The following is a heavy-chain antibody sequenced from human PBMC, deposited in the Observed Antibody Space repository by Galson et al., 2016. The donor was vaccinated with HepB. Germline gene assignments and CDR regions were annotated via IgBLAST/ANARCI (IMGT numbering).Heavy chain of an antibody. J-gene: IGHJ4*02. Sequence: SETLSLTCTVSGDSISSSSYYWAWIRQPPGKGLEWIGSIYYSGSTYYNPSLKSRVTISIDTSKNQFSLKLSSVTAADTVVYYCVRHEGGGFDYFDHWGQGTLVTVSS. CDR2: IYYSGST. D-gene: IGHD5-12*01. CDR1: GDSISSSSYY. CDR3: VRHEGGGFDYFDH. V-gene: IGHV4-39*01.